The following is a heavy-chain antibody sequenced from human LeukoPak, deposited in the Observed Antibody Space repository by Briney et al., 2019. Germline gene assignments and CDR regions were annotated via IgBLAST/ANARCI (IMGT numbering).Heavy chain of an antibody. V-gene: IGHV3-7*01. CDR3: AKDPVEWELLLDY. Sequence: GGSLRLSCAASGFTFSSYWMGWVRQAPGKRLEWVANMNIDGSEKYYADSAKGRFTISRDNARNSVYLQMNSLRAEDTAVYYCAKDPVEWELLLDYWGQGTLVIVSA. CDR1: GFTFSSYW. CDR2: MNIDGSEK. J-gene: IGHJ4*02. D-gene: IGHD1-26*01.